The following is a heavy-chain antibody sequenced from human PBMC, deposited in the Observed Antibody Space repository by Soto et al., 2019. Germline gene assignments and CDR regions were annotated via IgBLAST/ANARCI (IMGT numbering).Heavy chain of an antibody. Sequence: PSETLSLICTVSGGSISSSSYYWGWIRQPPGKGLEWIGSIYYSGSTYYNPSLKSRVTISVDTSKNQFSLKLSSVTAADTAVYYCASYCGGDCYTFGYYYGMDVWGQGTTVTVSS. CDR1: GGSISSSSYY. CDR2: IYYSGST. D-gene: IGHD2-21*02. CDR3: ASYCGGDCYTFGYYYGMDV. J-gene: IGHJ6*02. V-gene: IGHV4-39*01.